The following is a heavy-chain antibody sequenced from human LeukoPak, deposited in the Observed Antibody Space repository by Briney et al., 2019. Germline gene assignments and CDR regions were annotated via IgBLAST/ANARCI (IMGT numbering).Heavy chain of an antibody. D-gene: IGHD6-6*01. J-gene: IGHJ5*02. CDR1: GGSFSGYY. Sequence: KPSETLSLTCAVYGGSFSGYYWSWIRQPPGKGLEWIGEINHSGSTNYNPSLKSRVTISVDTSKNQFSLKLSSVTAADTAVYYCASQYYSSSSLSGWFDPWGQGTLVTVSS. CDR2: INHSGST. V-gene: IGHV4-34*01. CDR3: ASQYYSSSSLSGWFDP.